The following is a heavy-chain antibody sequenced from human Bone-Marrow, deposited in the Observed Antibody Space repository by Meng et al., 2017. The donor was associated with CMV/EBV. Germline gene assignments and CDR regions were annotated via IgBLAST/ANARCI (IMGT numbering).Heavy chain of an antibody. V-gene: IGHV3-23*01. CDR3: AKDSRSSSWYWDNWFDP. J-gene: IGHJ5*02. D-gene: IGHD6-13*01. CDR1: FTFSSYA. CDR2: ISGSGGST. Sequence: FTFSSYAMSWVRQAQGKGLEWVSAISGSGGSTYYADSVKGRFTISRDNSKNTLYLQMNSLRAEDTAVYYCAKDSRSSSWYWDNWFDPWGQGTLVTVSS.